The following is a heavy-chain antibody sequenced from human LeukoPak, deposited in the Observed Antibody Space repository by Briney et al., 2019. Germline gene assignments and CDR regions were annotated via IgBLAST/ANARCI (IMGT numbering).Heavy chain of an antibody. CDR3: ARDCTRKGSGSYCSGY. CDR2: IISILGIA. V-gene: IGHV1-69*04. D-gene: IGHD3-10*01. CDR1: GGTFSSYA. Sequence: SVKVSCKASGGTFSSYAISWVRQAPGQGLEWMGRIISILGIANYAQKFQGRVTITADKSTSTAYMELSSLRSEDTAVYYCARDCTRKGSGSYCSGYWGQGTLVTVSS. J-gene: IGHJ4*02.